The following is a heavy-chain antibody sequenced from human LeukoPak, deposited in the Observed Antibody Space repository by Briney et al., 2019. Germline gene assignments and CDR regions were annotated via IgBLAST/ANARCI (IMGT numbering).Heavy chain of an antibody. CDR3: ARAIPGGNYGMDV. CDR2: IIPILGIA. V-gene: IGHV1-69*04. Sequence: SVKVSCKASGGTFSSYAISWVRQAPGQGLEWMGRIIPILGIANYAQKFQGRVTITRDTSASTAYMELSSLRSEDTAVYYCARAIPGGNYGMDVWGQGTTVTVSS. CDR1: GGTFSSYA. D-gene: IGHD2-15*01. J-gene: IGHJ6*02.